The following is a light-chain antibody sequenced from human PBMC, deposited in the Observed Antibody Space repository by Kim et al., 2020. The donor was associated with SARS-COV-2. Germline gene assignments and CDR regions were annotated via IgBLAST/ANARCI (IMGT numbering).Light chain of an antibody. CDR1: QSVSHY. CDR3: HQYGSSPWS. Sequence: ASVGHRFTITCRASQSVSHYLAWYQHKPGKAPKLLVYDASSLEGGVPSRFSGSGSGTELTLTITSLQPDDFATYYCHQYGSSPWSFGQGTKVDIK. CDR2: DAS. J-gene: IGKJ1*01. V-gene: IGKV1-5*01.